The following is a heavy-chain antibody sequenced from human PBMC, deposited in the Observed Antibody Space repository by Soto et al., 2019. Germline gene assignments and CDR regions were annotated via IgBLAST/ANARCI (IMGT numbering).Heavy chain of an antibody. Sequence: QLQLQESGSGLVKPSQTLSLTCAVSGGSISSGGYSWSWIRQPPGKGLEWIGYIYHSGSTYYNPSLESRVTISVDRSKNQFSLKLSSVTAADTAVYYCARDSNNIAARGMDVWGQGTTVTVSS. V-gene: IGHV4-30-2*01. D-gene: IGHD6-6*01. J-gene: IGHJ6*02. CDR1: GGSISSGGYS. CDR2: IYHSGST. CDR3: ARDSNNIAARGMDV.